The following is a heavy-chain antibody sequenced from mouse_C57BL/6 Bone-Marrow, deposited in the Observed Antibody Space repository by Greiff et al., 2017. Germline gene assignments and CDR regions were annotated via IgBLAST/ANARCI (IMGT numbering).Heavy chain of an antibody. V-gene: IGHV1-50*01. D-gene: IGHD2-3*01. CDR3: ARWGWLQFAY. CDR1: GYTFTSYW. CDR2: IDPSDSYT. Sequence: VQLQQPGAELVKPGASVSLSCKASGYTFTSYWMQWVKQRPGQGLEWIGEIDPSDSYTNYNQKFKGQATLTVGTCSSTTYLQLSSLTAKYSAVYYCARWGWLQFAYWGQGTLVTVSA. J-gene: IGHJ3*01.